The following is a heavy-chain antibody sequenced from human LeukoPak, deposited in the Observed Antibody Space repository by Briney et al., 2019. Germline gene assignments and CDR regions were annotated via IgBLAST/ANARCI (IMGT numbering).Heavy chain of an antibody. V-gene: IGHV3-23*01. CDR2: IIVGYDRT. CDR1: GFTFSNYA. D-gene: IGHD5-24*01. CDR3: AKDYRRDGFNDIDY. Sequence: WGSLRLTCAASGFTFSNYAINWVRKGPRTGLDRVSIIVGYDRTATSDSATGRFTVSRDNSKNTEHLQMDNLRAEDTVVYYCAKDYRRDGFNDIDYWGQGTQVTVSS. J-gene: IGHJ4*02.